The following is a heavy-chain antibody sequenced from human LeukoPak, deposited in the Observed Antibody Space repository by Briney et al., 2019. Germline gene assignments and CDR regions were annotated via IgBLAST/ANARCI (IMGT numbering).Heavy chain of an antibody. D-gene: IGHD5-18*01. CDR1: GFTVSSSY. Sequence: GGSLRLSCAASGFTVSSSYMSWVRQAPGKGLEWVSLIQTNENTYYADSVKGRFTISRDNSKNTLYLQMNSLRAEDTAVYYCAREVGDTALNYFGIDVWGQGTTVIVS. CDR2: IQTNENT. V-gene: IGHV3-53*01. J-gene: IGHJ6*02. CDR3: AREVGDTALNYFGIDV.